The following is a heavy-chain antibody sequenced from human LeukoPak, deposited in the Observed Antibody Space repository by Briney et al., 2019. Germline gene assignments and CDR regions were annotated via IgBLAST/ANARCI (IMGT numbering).Heavy chain of an antibody. D-gene: IGHD3-16*01. CDR1: GFTFDDYA. CDR3: AKGGGDYVTYYFDY. J-gene: IGHJ4*02. Sequence: GGSLRLSCAASGFTFDDYAMHWVRQAPGKGLEWVSGISWNSGSIGYADSVKGRFTISRDNAKNSLYLRMNSLRAEDTALYYCAKGGGDYVTYYFDYWGQGTLVTVSS. V-gene: IGHV3-9*01. CDR2: ISWNSGSI.